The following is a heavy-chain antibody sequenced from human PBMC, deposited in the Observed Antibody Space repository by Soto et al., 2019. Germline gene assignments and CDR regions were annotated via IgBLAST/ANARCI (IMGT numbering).Heavy chain of an antibody. J-gene: IGHJ4*02. CDR2: INSDGSIT. D-gene: IGHD3-10*01. CDR3: ARDRAGLL. CDR1: GFTFSSYW. Sequence: EVQLVESGGGLVQPGWSLRLSCAASGFTFSSYWMHWVRQGPGKGLVWVSRINSDGSITNYADSVKGRFTISRDNAKNTLYLQMNSLRGEDTAVYSCARDRAGLLWGQGTLVTVSS. V-gene: IGHV3-74*01.